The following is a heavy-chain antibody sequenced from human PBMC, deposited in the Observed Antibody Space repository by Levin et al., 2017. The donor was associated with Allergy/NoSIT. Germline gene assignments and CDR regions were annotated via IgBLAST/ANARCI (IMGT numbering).Heavy chain of an antibody. CDR2: IEWDDDK. J-gene: IGHJ4*02. Sequence: ESGPTLVKPTQTLTLTCTFSGFSLRTSGMRVSWIRQPPGKALEWLARIEWDDDKFYRTSLKTRLTISKDTSKNQVVLTMTNMDPVDTATYYCARDVIAAVGTFDYWGQGTLVTVSS. CDR1: GFSLRTSGMR. V-gene: IGHV2-70*04. CDR3: ARDVIAAVGTFDY. D-gene: IGHD6-13*01.